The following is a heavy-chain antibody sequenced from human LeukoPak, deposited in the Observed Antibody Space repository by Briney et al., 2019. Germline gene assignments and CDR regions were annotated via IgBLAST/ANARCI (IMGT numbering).Heavy chain of an antibody. CDR3: AREVGDSSGYITDAFDI. CDR2: IYTSGST. V-gene: IGHV4-4*07. D-gene: IGHD3-22*01. J-gene: IGHJ3*02. Sequence: SETLSLTCAVYGGSFSGYYWSWIRQPPGKGLEWIGRIYTSGSTNYNPSLKSRVTMSVDTSKNQFSLKLSSVTAADTAVYYCAREVGDSSGYITDAFDIWGQGTMVTVSS. CDR1: GGSFSGYY.